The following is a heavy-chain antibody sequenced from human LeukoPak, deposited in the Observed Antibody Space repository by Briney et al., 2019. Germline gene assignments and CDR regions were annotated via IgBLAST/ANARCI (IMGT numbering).Heavy chain of an antibody. D-gene: IGHD2/OR15-2a*01. CDR2: VDLGGRR. J-gene: IGHJ4*02. V-gene: IGHV3-23*03. CDR1: GFTFRNYA. CDR3: ARDDAPDGGFLDY. Sequence: GGSLRLSCAASGFTFRNYAMSWVRQAPGKALEWVSRVDLGGRRIIADTVKGRFSISRDISKSTLYLQMSSLRGEDTAVYYCARDDAPDGGFLDYWGQGTLVTVSS.